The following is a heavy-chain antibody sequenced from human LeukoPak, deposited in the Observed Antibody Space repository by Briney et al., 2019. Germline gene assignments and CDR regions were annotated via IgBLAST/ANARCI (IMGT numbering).Heavy chain of an antibody. CDR1: GGSFRGYY. D-gene: IGHD3-10*01. J-gene: IGHJ5*02. CDR3: ARGWFGYYNWFDP. CDR2: INHSGST. V-gene: IGHV4-34*01. Sequence: PSETLSLTCAVYGGSFRGYYWSWIRQPPGKGLEWIGEINHSGSTNYNPSLKSRVTISVDTSKNQFSLKLSSVTAADTAVYYCARGWFGYYNWFDPWGQGTLVTVSS.